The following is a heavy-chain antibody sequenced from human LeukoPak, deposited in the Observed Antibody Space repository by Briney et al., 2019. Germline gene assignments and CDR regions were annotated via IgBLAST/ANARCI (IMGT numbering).Heavy chain of an antibody. Sequence: GGSLRLFCLVSGVSLSSYGMHWVRQAPGKGLEWLAWLPYDGSYNLTAASLKGRFAISKDISTNTLYLDMDRLTAEDTAVYYCAAAGLGVAHWIDSWGQGTLVTVSS. CDR3: AAAGLGVAHWIDS. CDR2: LPYDGSYN. V-gene: IGHV3-30*02. J-gene: IGHJ5*01. D-gene: IGHD2-15*01. CDR1: GVSLSSYG.